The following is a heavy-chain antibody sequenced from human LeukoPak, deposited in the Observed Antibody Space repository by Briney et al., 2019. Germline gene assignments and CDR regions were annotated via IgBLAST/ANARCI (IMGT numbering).Heavy chain of an antibody. J-gene: IGHJ4*02. Sequence: SETLSLTCAVSGGSISSSNWWSWVRQPPGKGLEWIGEIYHSGSTNYNPSPKSRVTISVDKSKNQFSLKLSSVTAADTAVYYCARDAGYSSSWPYYWGQGTLVTVSS. CDR3: ARDAGYSSSWPYY. V-gene: IGHV4-4*02. CDR2: IYHSGST. CDR1: GGSISSSNW. D-gene: IGHD6-13*01.